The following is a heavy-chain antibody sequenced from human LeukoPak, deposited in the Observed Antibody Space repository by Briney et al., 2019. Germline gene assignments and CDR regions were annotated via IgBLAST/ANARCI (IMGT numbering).Heavy chain of an antibody. Sequence: GGSLRLSCAASGFSFSSYGMHWVRQAPGKGLEWVAVIAYDGSHTYYADSVKGRFTISRDNSKNTLYLQMNSLRPEDTAVYYCAKGPDYYDSSGYLATFDYWGREPWSPSPQ. CDR2: IAYDGSHT. CDR3: AKGPDYYDSSGYLATFDY. J-gene: IGHJ4*02. D-gene: IGHD3-22*01. CDR1: GFSFSSYG. V-gene: IGHV3-30*18.